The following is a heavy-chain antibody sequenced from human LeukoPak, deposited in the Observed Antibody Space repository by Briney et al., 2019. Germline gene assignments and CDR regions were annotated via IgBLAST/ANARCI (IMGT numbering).Heavy chain of an antibody. CDR2: ISSSSSYI. D-gene: IGHD2-15*01. CDR1: GFTFSSYS. V-gene: IGHV3-21*01. CDR3: ARETYCSGGSCYKGNAFDI. Sequence: GGSLRFSGAASGFTFSSYSMNWVRQAPGKGLEWVSSISSSSSYIYYADSVKGRFTISRDNAKNSLYLQMNSLRADDTAVYYCARETYCSGGSCYKGNAFDIWGQGTMVTVSS. J-gene: IGHJ3*02.